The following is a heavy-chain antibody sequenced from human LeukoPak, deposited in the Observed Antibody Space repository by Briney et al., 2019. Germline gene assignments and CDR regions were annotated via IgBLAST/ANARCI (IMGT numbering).Heavy chain of an antibody. V-gene: IGHV3-21*01. Sequence: GGSLRLSCAASGFTFSSYSMNWVRQAPGKGLEWVSSISSSSSYIYYADSVEGRFTISRDNAKNSLYLQMNSLRAEDTAVYYCARGRRGSGSYSDYWGQGTLVTVSS. CDR1: GFTFSSYS. CDR2: ISSSSSYI. D-gene: IGHD3-10*01. CDR3: ARGRRGSGSYSDY. J-gene: IGHJ4*02.